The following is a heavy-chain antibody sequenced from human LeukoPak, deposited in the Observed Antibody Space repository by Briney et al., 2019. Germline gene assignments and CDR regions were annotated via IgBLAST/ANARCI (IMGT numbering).Heavy chain of an antibody. D-gene: IGHD3-9*01. CDR1: GYTFTGYY. CDR3: AHGGYFDWLLGTSPVEYYYYGMDV. CDR2: INANSGVT. J-gene: IGHJ6*02. V-gene: IGHV1-2*02. Sequence: ASLKVSCKASGYTFTGYYMHWVRQAPGQGLEWMGWINANSGVTNFAQKFQGRVNMTRDTSISTAYMELSRLRSDDTAVYYCAHGGYFDWLLGTSPVEYYYYGMDVWGQGTTVTVS.